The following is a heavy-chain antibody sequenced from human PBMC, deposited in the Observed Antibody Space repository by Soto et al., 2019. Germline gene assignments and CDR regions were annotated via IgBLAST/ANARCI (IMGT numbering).Heavy chain of an antibody. V-gene: IGHV4-59*08. CDR1: GGSISSYY. D-gene: IGHD6-13*01. CDR3: ARIPPQLGWFDP. CDR2: IYYSGST. Sequence: QVQLQESGPGLVKPSETLSLTCTVSGGSISSYYWSWIRQPPGKGLEWIGYIYYSGSTNYNPSLTSRXXIXVXQSKNQFSLKLSSVTAPDTAVYYCARIPPQLGWFDPWGQGTLVTVSS. J-gene: IGHJ5*02.